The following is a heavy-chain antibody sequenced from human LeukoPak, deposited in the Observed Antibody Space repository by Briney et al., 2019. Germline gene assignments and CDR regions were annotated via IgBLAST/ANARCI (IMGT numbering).Heavy chain of an antibody. V-gene: IGHV3-30-3*01. CDR3: AKDRHGFDY. Sequence: PGRSLRLSCAASGFTFSSYAMHWVRQAPGKGLEWVAVISYDGSNKYYADSVKGRFTISRDNSKNTLYLQMNSLRAEDTAVYYCAKDRHGFDYWGQGTLVTVSS. D-gene: IGHD4-17*01. CDR1: GFTFSSYA. J-gene: IGHJ4*02. CDR2: ISYDGSNK.